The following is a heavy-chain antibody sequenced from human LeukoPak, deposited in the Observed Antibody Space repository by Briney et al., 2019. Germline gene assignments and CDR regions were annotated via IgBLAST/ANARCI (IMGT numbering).Heavy chain of an antibody. V-gene: IGHV3-21*05. CDR1: GFTFSSYS. CDR2: ISSDSSDI. D-gene: IGHD1-1*01. CDR3: ARALQLDDHYFDY. Sequence: GGSLRLSCAASGFTFSSYSMNWVRQAPGKGLEWVSYISSDSSDIRYADSVKGRFTISRDNAKNSLYLQMNSLRAEDTAVYYCARALQLDDHYFDYWGQGTLVTVSS. J-gene: IGHJ4*02.